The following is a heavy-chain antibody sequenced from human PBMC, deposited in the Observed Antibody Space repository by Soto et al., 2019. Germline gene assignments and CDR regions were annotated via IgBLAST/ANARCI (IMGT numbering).Heavy chain of an antibody. J-gene: IGHJ4*02. Sequence: QVQLQQWGAGLLKPSETLSLTCAVYGGSFTGYYWSWIRQPPGKGLEWIGEINHSGSTNYNPSLKSRVTISVDTSKNQFSLKLSSVTAADTAVYYCARDPNYGSGSHFDYWGQGTLVTVSS. V-gene: IGHV4-34*01. CDR2: INHSGST. D-gene: IGHD3-10*01. CDR1: GGSFTGYY. CDR3: ARDPNYGSGSHFDY.